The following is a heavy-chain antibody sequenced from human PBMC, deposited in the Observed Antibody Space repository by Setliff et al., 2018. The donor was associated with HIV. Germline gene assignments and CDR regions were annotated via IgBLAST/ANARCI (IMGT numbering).Heavy chain of an antibody. J-gene: IGHJ6*03. CDR2: IYWDDDK. CDR3: AHILQDPPSHFYYYFYMDV. CDR1: GFSLSTSGVC. Sequence: SGPTLVNPTQTLTLTCTFSGFSLSTSGVCVGWVRQPPGKAQEWLALIYWDDDKRYSPSLKSRLTITKDTSKNRVVLTMTNMDPVDTATYYCAHILQDPPSHFYYYFYMDVWGKGTTVTVSS. D-gene: IGHD3-3*02. V-gene: IGHV2-5*02.